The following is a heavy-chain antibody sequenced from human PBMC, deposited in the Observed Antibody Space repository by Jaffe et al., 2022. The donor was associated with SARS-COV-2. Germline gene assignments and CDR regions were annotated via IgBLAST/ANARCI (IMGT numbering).Heavy chain of an antibody. CDR2: ISSSGSTI. CDR1: GFTFSSYE. CDR3: ARDLATMIVVVEGI. Sequence: EVQLVESGGGLVQPGGSLRLSCAASGFTFSSYEMNWVRQAPGKGLEWVSYISSSGSTIYYADSVKGRFTISRDNAKNSLYLQMNSLRAEDTAVYYCARDLATMIVVVEGIWGQGTMVTVSS. D-gene: IGHD3-22*01. J-gene: IGHJ3*02. V-gene: IGHV3-48*03.